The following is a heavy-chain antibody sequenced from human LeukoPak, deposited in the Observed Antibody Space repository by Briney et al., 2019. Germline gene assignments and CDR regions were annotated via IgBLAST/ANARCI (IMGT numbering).Heavy chain of an antibody. CDR1: GFTFDDYA. CDR3: ARGYSYGYVGIDY. D-gene: IGHD5-18*01. V-gene: IGHV3-9*03. J-gene: IGHJ4*02. Sequence: PGRSLRLSCAASGFTFDDYAMHWVRQAPGKGLEWVSGISWNSGSIGYADSVKGRFTISRDNAKNSPYLQMNSLRAEDMALYYCARGYSYGYVGIDYWGQGTLVTVSS. CDR2: ISWNSGSI.